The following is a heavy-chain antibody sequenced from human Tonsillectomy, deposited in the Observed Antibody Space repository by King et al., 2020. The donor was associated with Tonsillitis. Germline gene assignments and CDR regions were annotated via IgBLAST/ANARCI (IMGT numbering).Heavy chain of an antibody. CDR3: ARVRPYYYDSSGYYFDY. V-gene: IGHV4-30-4*01. CDR2: IYYSGST. CDR1: GGSISSGDYY. J-gene: IGHJ4*02. Sequence: QLQESGPGLVKPSQTLSLTCTVSGGSISSGDYYWSWIRQPPGKGLEWIGYIYYSGSTYYNSSLKSRVTISVDTSKNQFSLKLSSVTAADTAVYYCARVRPYYYDSSGYYFDYWGQGTLVTVSS. D-gene: IGHD3-22*01.